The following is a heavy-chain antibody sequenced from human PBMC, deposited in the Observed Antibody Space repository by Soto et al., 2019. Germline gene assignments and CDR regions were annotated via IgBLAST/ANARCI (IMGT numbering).Heavy chain of an antibody. Sequence: QVQLVQSGAEVKKPGASVKVSCKASGYTFTSYGISWVRQAPGQGLEWMGWISAYNGNTNYAQKLQGRVTITTDTSTSTAYMELRSLRSDDTAVYYCARDLGTIFGVVTISPFDYWGQGTLVTVSS. CDR3: ARDLGTIFGVVTISPFDY. CDR2: ISAYNGNT. D-gene: IGHD3-3*01. J-gene: IGHJ4*02. V-gene: IGHV1-18*01. CDR1: GYTFTSYG.